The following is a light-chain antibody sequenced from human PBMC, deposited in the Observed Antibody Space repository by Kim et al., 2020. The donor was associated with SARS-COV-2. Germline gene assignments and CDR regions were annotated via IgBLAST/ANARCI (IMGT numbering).Light chain of an antibody. CDR3: QQYGSSPYT. CDR1: QSVISSP. CDR2: GAS. J-gene: IGKJ2*01. V-gene: IGKV3-20*01. Sequence: EIVLTQSPGTLSLSPGERATLSCRASQSVISSPLAWYQQKPGQAPRLLIYGASSRATGIPDRFSGSGSGTEFSLTISRLEPEDFAVYYCQQYGSSPYTFGQGTKLEI.